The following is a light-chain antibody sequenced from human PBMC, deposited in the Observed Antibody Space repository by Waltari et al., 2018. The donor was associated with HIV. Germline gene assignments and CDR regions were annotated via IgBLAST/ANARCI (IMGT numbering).Light chain of an antibody. CDR1: SSDIGGSDY. V-gene: IGLV2-14*01. J-gene: IGLJ3*02. CDR2: DVS. Sequence: QSALTQPASVSGSPGQSITISCTGTSSDIGGSDYVSWYQQHPGKAPKLMIYDVSERPSGVSHRFSGSKSGNTASLTISGLQAEDEADYYCSSYTTSSTWVFGGGTKLTVL. CDR3: SSYTTSSTWV.